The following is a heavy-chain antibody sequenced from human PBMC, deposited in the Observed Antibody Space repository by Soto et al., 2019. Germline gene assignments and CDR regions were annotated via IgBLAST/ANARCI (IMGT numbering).Heavy chain of an antibody. D-gene: IGHD6-13*01. Sequence: PGGSLRLSCAASGFSLGNYAMTWVRQAPGKGLEWVSAISGGSANTFFADSVKGRFTISRDNSKSTLYLQMNSLRVEDTAIYYCAKASSISWGVFDYWGQGALVTVSS. CDR1: GFSLGNYA. CDR3: AKASSISWGVFDY. CDR2: ISGGSANT. J-gene: IGHJ4*02. V-gene: IGHV3-23*01.